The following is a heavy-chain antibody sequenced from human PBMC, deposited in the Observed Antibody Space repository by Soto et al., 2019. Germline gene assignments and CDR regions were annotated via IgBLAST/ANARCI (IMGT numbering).Heavy chain of an antibody. Sequence: PGGSLRLSCAASGFTFSSYAMSWVRQAPGKGLEWVSAISGSGGSTYYADSVKGRFTISRDNSKNTLYLQMNSLRAEDTAVYYCAKDLSSFLYYYYYGMDVWGQGTTVTVSS. CDR3: AKDLSSFLYYYYYGMDV. CDR1: GFTFSSYA. CDR2: ISGSGGST. V-gene: IGHV3-23*01. J-gene: IGHJ6*01. D-gene: IGHD6-6*01.